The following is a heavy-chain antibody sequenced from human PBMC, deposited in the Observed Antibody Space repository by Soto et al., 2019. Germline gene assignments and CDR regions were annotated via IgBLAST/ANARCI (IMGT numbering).Heavy chain of an antibody. V-gene: IGHV5-51*01. CDR3: ASHTAAVGIAGAFDI. Sequence: EVQLVQSGAEVKKPGESLKISCKGSGYTFTNYWIGWVRQMPGQGLEWMGIIYPGDSETRYSPSFQGQVTMSADKSISTAYLQWSRLKASDTAMYYCASHTAAVGIAGAFDIWGQGTMVTVSS. J-gene: IGHJ3*02. D-gene: IGHD6-13*01. CDR2: IYPGDSET. CDR1: GYTFTNYW.